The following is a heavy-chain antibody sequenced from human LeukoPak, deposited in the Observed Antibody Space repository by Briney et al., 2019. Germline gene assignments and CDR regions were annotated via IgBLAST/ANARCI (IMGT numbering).Heavy chain of an antibody. CDR2: FDPEDGET. CDR3: ARGADWQLLEYYYYYMDV. D-gene: IGHD6-6*01. CDR1: GYTLTELS. J-gene: IGHJ6*03. V-gene: IGHV1-24*01. Sequence: VASVKVSCKVSGYTLTELSMHWVRQAPGKGLEWMGGFDPEDGETIYAQKFQGRVTITADKSTSTAYMEVSSLRSEDTAVYYCARGADWQLLEYYYYYMDVWGKGTTVTVSS.